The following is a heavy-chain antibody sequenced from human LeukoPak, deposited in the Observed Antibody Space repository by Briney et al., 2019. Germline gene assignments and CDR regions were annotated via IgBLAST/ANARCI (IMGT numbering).Heavy chain of an antibody. Sequence: PGGSLRLSCAASGFSFSTYSMSWVRQAPGKGLEWVSSIRGSGADKYYADSVKGRFSISRDNSQDTLSLQTNSLRAEDTAVYYCAKISWDGRGTFDWGRGTLVTVSS. J-gene: IGHJ4*02. CDR3: AKISWDGRGTFD. D-gene: IGHD1/OR15-1a*01. CDR1: GFSFSTYS. V-gene: IGHV3-23*01. CDR2: IRGSGADK.